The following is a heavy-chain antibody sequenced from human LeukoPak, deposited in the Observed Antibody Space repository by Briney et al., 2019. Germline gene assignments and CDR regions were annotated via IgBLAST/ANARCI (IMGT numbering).Heavy chain of an antibody. CDR3: ARDYYDILTGGNYFDY. CDR2: ISGSGGST. J-gene: IGHJ4*02. Sequence: PGGSLRLSCAASGFTFSSYAMNWVRQAPGKGLEWLSVISGSGGSTYYADSVKGRFTISRDNAKNSLYLQMNSLRAEDTALYYCARDYYDILTGGNYFDYWGQGTLVTVSS. D-gene: IGHD3-9*01. CDR1: GFTFSSYA. V-gene: IGHV3-23*01.